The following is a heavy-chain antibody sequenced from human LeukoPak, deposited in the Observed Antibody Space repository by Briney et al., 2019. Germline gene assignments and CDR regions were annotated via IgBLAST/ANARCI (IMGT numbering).Heavy chain of an antibody. Sequence: SVKVSCKASGGTFTSYAISWVRQAPGQGLEWMGGIIAFFGTANYAQKFQGRVTITADESTSTAYMELSSLRSEDTAVYYCARDVDTAVVTFGAWGQGTLVTVSS. CDR1: GGTFTSYA. CDR2: IIAFFGTA. CDR3: ARDVDTAVVTFGA. V-gene: IGHV1-69*13. J-gene: IGHJ4*02. D-gene: IGHD5-18*01.